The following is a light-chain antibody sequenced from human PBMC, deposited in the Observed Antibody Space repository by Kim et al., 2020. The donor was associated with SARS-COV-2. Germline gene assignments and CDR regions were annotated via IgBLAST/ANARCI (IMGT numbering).Light chain of an antibody. Sequence: ASVGDSVSSTCRASQGGGSNLTWYQQKPGKAPELLIYRISTLQSGVPSRFSGSGSGTEITLTISSLQPEDFATYYCQQLNSYPITFGQGTRLEIK. J-gene: IGKJ5*01. CDR2: RIS. CDR3: QQLNSYPIT. CDR1: QGGGSN. V-gene: IGKV1-9*01.